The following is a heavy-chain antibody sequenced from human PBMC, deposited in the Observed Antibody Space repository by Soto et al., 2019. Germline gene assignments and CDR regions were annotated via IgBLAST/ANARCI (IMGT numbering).Heavy chain of an antibody. J-gene: IGHJ4*02. CDR2: ISADNHNT. D-gene: IGHD3-22*01. Sequence: QVQLMQSGLEVKRPGASVKVSCKTSGYTFTSYVISWVRQAPGHGLEWMGWISADNHNTNVAQNFQSRVTLTTDTSTPTVFIELRNLRSDDTSVYYCARESRNYDALNYWGQGTLVTVSS. V-gene: IGHV1-18*01. CDR1: GYTFTSYV. CDR3: ARESRNYDALNY.